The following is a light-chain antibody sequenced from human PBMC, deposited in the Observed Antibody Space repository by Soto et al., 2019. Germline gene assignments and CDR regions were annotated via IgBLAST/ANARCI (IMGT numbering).Light chain of an antibody. J-gene: IGKJ2*02. V-gene: IGKV3-15*01. Sequence: EIVMTQSPATLSVSPGERVTLSCRASQSVSRFLAWDQQRPRQSPRLLIYDTSTRATGVPARFSGSGSGTEFSLTISSLQSEDFAVYYCQQYDNWTPCTFGQGTKLEVK. CDR3: QQYDNWTPCT. CDR2: DTS. CDR1: QSVSRF.